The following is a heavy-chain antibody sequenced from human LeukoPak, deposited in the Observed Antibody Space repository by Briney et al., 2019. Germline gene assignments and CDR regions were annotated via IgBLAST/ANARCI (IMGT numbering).Heavy chain of an antibody. CDR3: AREGFWSGYAADY. D-gene: IGHD3-3*01. Sequence: ASVTVSCKASGYTFTNYDISWVRQAPGQGLEWMGSISAYNGNIKYAQNVQGRVAMTTDTSTSTAYMELRSLRSDDTAVYYCAREGFWSGYAADYWGQGTLVTVSS. CDR2: ISAYNGNI. CDR1: GYTFTNYD. V-gene: IGHV1-18*01. J-gene: IGHJ4*02.